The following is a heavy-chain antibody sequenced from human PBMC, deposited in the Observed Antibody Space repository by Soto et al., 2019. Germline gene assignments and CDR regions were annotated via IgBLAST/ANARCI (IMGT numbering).Heavy chain of an antibody. CDR2: IYYSGST. Sequence: SEPLSLTCTVSGGSVSSGSYYWSWIRQPPGKGLEWIGYIYYSGSTKYNPSLKSRVTISVDTSKNQFSLKLSSVTAADTAVYYCARERYSSSWYYFDYWGQGTLVTVSS. J-gene: IGHJ4*02. V-gene: IGHV4-61*01. D-gene: IGHD6-13*01. CDR3: ARERYSSSWYYFDY. CDR1: GGSVSSGSYY.